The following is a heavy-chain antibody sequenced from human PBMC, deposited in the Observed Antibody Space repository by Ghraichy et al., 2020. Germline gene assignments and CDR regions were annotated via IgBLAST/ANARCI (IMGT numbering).Heavy chain of an antibody. CDR2: INHSGST. CDR3: ARGDIVVVPAAMRTGGFDY. CDR1: GGSFSGYY. Sequence: SETLSLTCAVYGGSFSGYYWSWIRQPPGKGLEWIGEINHSGSTNYNPSLKSRVTISVDTSKNQFSLKLSSVTAADTAVYYCARGDIVVVPAAMRTGGFDYWGQGTLVTVSS. J-gene: IGHJ4*02. D-gene: IGHD2-2*01. V-gene: IGHV4-34*01.